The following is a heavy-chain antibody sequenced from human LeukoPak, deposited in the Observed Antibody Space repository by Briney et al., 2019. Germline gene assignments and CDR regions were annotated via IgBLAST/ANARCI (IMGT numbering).Heavy chain of an antibody. J-gene: IGHJ4*02. Sequence: SQTLSLTRAISGDSVSSNSAAWNWIRQSPSRGLEWLGRTYYRSKWYNDYAVSVKSRITIYPDTSKNQFSLQLNSVTPEDTAVYYCAREIGSSGWYPGGTLDYWGQGTLVTVSS. V-gene: IGHV6-1*01. D-gene: IGHD6-19*01. CDR1: GDSVSSNSAA. CDR2: TYYRSKWYN. CDR3: AREIGSSGWYPGGTLDY.